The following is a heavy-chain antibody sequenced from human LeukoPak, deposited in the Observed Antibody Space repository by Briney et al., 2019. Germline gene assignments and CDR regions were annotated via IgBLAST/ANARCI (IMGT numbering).Heavy chain of an antibody. V-gene: IGHV4-31*03. CDR1: GGSISSGGYY. CDR2: IYYSGST. D-gene: IGHD6-6*01. Sequence: SETLSLTCTVSGGSISSGGYYWSWIRQHPGKGLEWIGYIYYSGSTYYNPSLKSRVTISVDTSKNQFSLKLSSVTAADTAVYYCARRRSSSGDYWGQGTLVTVSS. J-gene: IGHJ4*02. CDR3: ARRRSSSGDY.